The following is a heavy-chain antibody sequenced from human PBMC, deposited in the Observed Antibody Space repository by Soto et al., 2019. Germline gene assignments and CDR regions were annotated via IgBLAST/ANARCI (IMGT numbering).Heavy chain of an antibody. CDR2: INPSGGST. J-gene: IGHJ5*01. CDR1: GYIFTNHY. CDR3: ARADYYDSSGFYYDC. V-gene: IGHV1-46*01. D-gene: IGHD3-22*01. Sequence: QVQLVQSGAEVKKPGASVKVSCKASGYIFTNHYIHWVRQAPGQGLEWMGIINPSGGSTNYLQKFQGRITMTRDTSTSTVYMELSSLRSEDTAVYFCARADYYDSSGFYYDCWGHGTLVTVSS.